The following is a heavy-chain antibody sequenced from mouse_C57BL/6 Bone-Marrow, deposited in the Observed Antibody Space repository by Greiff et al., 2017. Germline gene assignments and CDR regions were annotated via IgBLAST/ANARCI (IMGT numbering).Heavy chain of an antibody. J-gene: IGHJ1*03. Sequence: VQLQQSGAELVKPGASVKMSCKASGYTFTSYWITWVKQRPGQGLEWIGDIYPGSGSTNYNEKFKSKATLTVDTSSSTAYMQLISLTSEDSAVYYCARPYYSNYWHFDVWGTGTTVTVSS. CDR2: IYPGSGST. CDR3: ARPYYSNYWHFDV. CDR1: GYTFTSYW. V-gene: IGHV1-55*01. D-gene: IGHD2-5*01.